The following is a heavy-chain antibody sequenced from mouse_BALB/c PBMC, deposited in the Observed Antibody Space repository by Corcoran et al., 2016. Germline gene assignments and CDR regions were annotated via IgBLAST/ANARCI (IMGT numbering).Heavy chain of an antibody. D-gene: IGHD1-1*02. CDR2: IDPENGNT. V-gene: IGHV14-1*02. Sequence: EVQLQQSGAELVRPGALVKLSCKASGFNIKDYYMHWVKQRPEQGLEWIGWIDPENGNTIYDSKFQGKASITADTSSNTAYLQLSSLTSEDTAVYYCAVLLWSAWFAYWGQGTLVTVSA. CDR3: AVLLWSAWFAY. J-gene: IGHJ3*01. CDR1: GFNIKDYY.